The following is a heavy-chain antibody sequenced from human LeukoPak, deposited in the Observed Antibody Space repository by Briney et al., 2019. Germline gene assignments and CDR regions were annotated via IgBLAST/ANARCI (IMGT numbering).Heavy chain of an antibody. CDR1: GGSFSGYY. J-gene: IGHJ6*03. V-gene: IGHV4-34*01. Sequence: SETLSLTCAVYGGSFSGYYWTWIRQTPEKGLEWIGEMNPSGSTSYNPSLKSRVTISVDTSKNQFSLKLSSVTAADMAVYYCARGRQDVTMIVVVMTAVSYYLDVWGKGTTVTVS. D-gene: IGHD3-22*01. CDR2: MNPSGST. CDR3: ARGRQDVTMIVVVMTAVSYYLDV.